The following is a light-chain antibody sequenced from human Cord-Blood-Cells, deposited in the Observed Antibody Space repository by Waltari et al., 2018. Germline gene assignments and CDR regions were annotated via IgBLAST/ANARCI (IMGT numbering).Light chain of an antibody. V-gene: IGKV1-39*01. Sequence: DIQMTQSPSSLAASVGDRVTITCRASQSISSYLNWYQQKPGKAPKILIYAASRLQSGVPSRFSGSGSGTDFTLTISRLQPEYFAAYYCQQRYSTPFTFGPGTKVDIK. CDR1: QSISSY. CDR3: QQRYSTPFT. J-gene: IGKJ3*01. CDR2: AAS.